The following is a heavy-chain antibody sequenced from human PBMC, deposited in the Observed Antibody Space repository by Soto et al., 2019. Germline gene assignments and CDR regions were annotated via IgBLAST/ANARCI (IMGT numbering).Heavy chain of an antibody. J-gene: IGHJ4*02. Sequence: ESGGGLVQPGGSLRLSCAASGFTFSSYWMSWVRQAPGKGLEWVANIKQDGSEKYYVDSVKGRFTISRDNAKNSLYLQMNSLRAEDTAVYYCARDLRSVVVVAAKDYWGQGTLVTVSS. CDR1: GFTFSSYW. CDR3: ARDLRSVVVVAAKDY. CDR2: IKQDGSEK. D-gene: IGHD2-15*01. V-gene: IGHV3-7*05.